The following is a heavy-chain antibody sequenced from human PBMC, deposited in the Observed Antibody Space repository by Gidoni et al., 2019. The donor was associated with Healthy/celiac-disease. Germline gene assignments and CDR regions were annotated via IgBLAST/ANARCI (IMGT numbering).Heavy chain of an antibody. V-gene: IGHV5-51*01. CDR1: VYSFTSYW. CDR3: ARADYGCNFFDY. CDR2: IYPGDSDT. D-gene: IGHD4-17*01. J-gene: IGHJ4*02. Sequence: VQRVQSGAEVRKPGESLKISCKGSVYSFTSYWIGWVRQMPGKGLEWMWIIYPGDSDTRYSPSFQGQVTISADKSTSTAYRQWSSLKASDTAMYYCARADYGCNFFDYWGQGTLVTVSS.